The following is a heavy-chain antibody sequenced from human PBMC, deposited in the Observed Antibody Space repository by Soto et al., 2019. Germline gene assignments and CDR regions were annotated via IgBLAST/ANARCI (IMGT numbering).Heavy chain of an antibody. V-gene: IGHV1-69*06. CDR2: IIPIFGTA. J-gene: IGHJ6*02. Sequence: ASVKVSCKASGGTFSSYAISWVRQAPGQGLEWMGGIIPIFGTANYAQKFQGRVTITADKSTSTAYMELSSLRSEDTAVYYCARDRPIAVAAVDSYYYYGMDVWGQGTTVTVS. CDR3: ARDRPIAVAAVDSYYYYGMDV. CDR1: GGTFSSYA. D-gene: IGHD6-19*01.